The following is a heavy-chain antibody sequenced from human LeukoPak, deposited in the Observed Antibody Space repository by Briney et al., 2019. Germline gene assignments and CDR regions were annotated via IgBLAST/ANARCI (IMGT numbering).Heavy chain of an antibody. J-gene: IGHJ4*02. CDR2: INPNSGGT. D-gene: IGHD6-13*01. CDR1: GYTFTGYY. V-gene: IGHV1-2*02. CDR3: ARERQIAAAGTGVLGY. Sequence: AASVKVSCKASGYTFTGYYMHCVRRARGQGREWRGWINPNSGGTNYAQKFQGRATTTRHTSISTAYMELSRLRSDDTAVYYCARERQIAAAGTGVLGYWGPGTLVTVSS.